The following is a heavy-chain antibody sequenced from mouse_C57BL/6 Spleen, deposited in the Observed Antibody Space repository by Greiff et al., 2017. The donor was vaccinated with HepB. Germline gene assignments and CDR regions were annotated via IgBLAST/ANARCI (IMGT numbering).Heavy chain of an antibody. V-gene: IGHV14-2*01. CDR1: GFTFKDYY. D-gene: IGHD6-2*01. CDR3: ATAGPFAY. Sequence: EVQLQQSGAELVKPGASVKLSCTASGFTFKDYYMHWVKQRTEQGLEWIGRIDPEDGETKYAPNFQGKATITADTSSNTAYLQLSSLTSEDTAVYYCATAGPFAYWGQGTLVTVSA. J-gene: IGHJ3*01. CDR2: IDPEDGET.